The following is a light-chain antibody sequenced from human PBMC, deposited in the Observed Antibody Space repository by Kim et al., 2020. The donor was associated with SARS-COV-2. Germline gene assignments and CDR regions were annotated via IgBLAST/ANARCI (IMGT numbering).Light chain of an antibody. CDR3: QQYGSSLTWT. CDR1: QSVSSSY. J-gene: IGKJ1*01. CDR2: GAS. V-gene: IGKV3-20*01. Sequence: PGERDTLSCRASQSVSSSYLAWYQQKPGQAPRLLIYGASNRATGIPDRFSGSGSGTDFTLTISRLEPEDFAVYYCQQYGSSLTWTFGQGTKVDIK.